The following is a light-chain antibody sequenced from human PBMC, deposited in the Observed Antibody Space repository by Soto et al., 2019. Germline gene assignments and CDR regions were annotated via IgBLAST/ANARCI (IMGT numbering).Light chain of an antibody. CDR2: SNN. J-gene: IGLJ2*01. Sequence: QSVLTQPPSASGTPGQRVTISCSGGSSNIKTNGVSWYQQVPGAAPKLLIYSNNQRPSWAPARFTGSKSGTSASLAIAGLQSEDEATYHCATWDDSLNGLIFGGGTKLTVL. CDR1: SSNIKTNG. CDR3: ATWDDSLNGLI. V-gene: IGLV1-44*01.